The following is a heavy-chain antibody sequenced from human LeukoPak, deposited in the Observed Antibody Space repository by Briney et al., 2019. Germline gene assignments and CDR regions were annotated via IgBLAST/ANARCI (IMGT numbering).Heavy chain of an antibody. D-gene: IGHD6-19*01. CDR1: GYTFTGYY. CDR2: ISGYNGDT. CDR3: ARDRHSGYSSSWFEF. V-gene: IGHV1-18*04. J-gene: IGHJ5*01. Sequence: PWASVKVSCKASGYTFTGYYMHWVRQAPGQGLEWMGWISGYNGDTDYAQKFQGRVTMTTGTSTSTAYMELRSLRPDDTAIYYCARDRHSGYSSSWFEFWGQGTLITVSS.